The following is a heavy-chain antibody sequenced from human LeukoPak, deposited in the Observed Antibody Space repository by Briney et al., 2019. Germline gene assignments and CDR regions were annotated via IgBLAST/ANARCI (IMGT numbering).Heavy chain of an antibody. CDR2: ISSSSSYI. V-gene: IGHV3-21*01. D-gene: IGHD2-15*01. Sequence: GGSLRLSCAASGFTFSSYAMHWVRQAPGKGLEWVSSISSSSSYIYYADSVKGRFTISRDNAKNSLYLQMNSLRAEDTAVYYCASVYCSGGSCYSVGAFDIWGQGTMVTVSS. CDR1: GFTFSSYA. J-gene: IGHJ3*02. CDR3: ASVYCSGGSCYSVGAFDI.